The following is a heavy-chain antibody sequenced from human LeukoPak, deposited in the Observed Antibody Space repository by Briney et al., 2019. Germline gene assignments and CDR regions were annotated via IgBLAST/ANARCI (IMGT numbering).Heavy chain of an antibody. D-gene: IGHD1-26*01. V-gene: IGHV3-30*02. Sequence: GGSLRLSCAASGFTFSSYGMHWVRQAPGKGLEWVAFIRYDGSNKYYADSVKGRFTISRDNSKNTLYLQMNSLRAEDTAVYYCANQQGSRSYSGLDAFDIWGQGTMVTVSS. CDR3: ANQQGSRSYSGLDAFDI. J-gene: IGHJ3*02. CDR2: IRYDGSNK. CDR1: GFTFSSYG.